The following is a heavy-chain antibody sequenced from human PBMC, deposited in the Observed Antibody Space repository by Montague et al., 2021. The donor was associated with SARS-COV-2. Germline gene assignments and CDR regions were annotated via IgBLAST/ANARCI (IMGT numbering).Heavy chain of an antibody. J-gene: IGHJ3*02. CDR2: IYHSGTT. V-gene: IGHV4-38-2*02. Sequence: SETLSLTCTVSGFSISSGDYWCWFLRPPPKELVWFVSIYHSGTTYYNPPLLSRLTTSIDTSTNQFSLRLPSVTAADTAVFFCVREKAGGLRNVFDIWGQGTTVTVSS. CDR1: GFSISSGDY. CDR3: VREKAGGLRNVFDI.